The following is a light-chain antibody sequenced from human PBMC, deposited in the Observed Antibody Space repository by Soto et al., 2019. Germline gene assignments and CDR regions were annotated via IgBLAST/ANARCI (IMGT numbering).Light chain of an antibody. CDR2: DVS. CDR3: SSYTSSSTGYV. V-gene: IGLV2-14*01. J-gene: IGLJ1*01. Sequence: QSALTQPASVSGSPGQSITISCTGTSSDVGGYNYVSWYQQHPGKAPKLMIYDVSNRPSGVSNRFSGSKSGNTPSLTISGLQAEDEADYYCSSYTSSSTGYVFGTGTKVTVL. CDR1: SSDVGGYNY.